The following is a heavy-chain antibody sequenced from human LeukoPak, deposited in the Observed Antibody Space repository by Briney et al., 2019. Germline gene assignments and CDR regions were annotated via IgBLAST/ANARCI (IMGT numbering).Heavy chain of an antibody. J-gene: IGHJ4*02. D-gene: IGHD1-26*01. CDR1: GFTFSSYW. Sequence: PGGSLRLSCAASGFTFSSYWMSWVRQAPGKGLEWVANIKQDGSEKYYVDSVKGRFTISRDNAKNSLYLQMNSLRDEDTAVYYCAKSGGSYYGGHFDCWGRGTLVTVSS. CDR2: IKQDGSEK. V-gene: IGHV3-7*02. CDR3: AKSGGSYYGGHFDC.